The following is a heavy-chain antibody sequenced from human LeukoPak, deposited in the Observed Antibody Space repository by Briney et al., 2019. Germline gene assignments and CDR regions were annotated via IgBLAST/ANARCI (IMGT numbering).Heavy chain of an antibody. Sequence: ASVKVSCKASGYTFTGYYMYWVRQAPGQGLEWMGWINPNSGGTNYAQKFQGWVTMTRDTSISTAYMELSSLRSEDTAVYYCATDVFPHRKYSKWGQGTLVTVSS. CDR1: GYTFTGYY. CDR2: INPNSGGT. V-gene: IGHV1-2*04. CDR3: ATDVFPHRKYSK. D-gene: IGHD5-18*01. J-gene: IGHJ4*02.